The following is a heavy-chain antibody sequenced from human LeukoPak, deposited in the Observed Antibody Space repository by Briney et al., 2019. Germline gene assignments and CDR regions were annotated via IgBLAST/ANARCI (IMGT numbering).Heavy chain of an antibody. D-gene: IGHD3-10*01. Sequence: LVKVSCKASGGTFSSYAISWVRQAPGQGHEWMGRIILILGIANYAQKFQGRVTITADKSTSTAYMELSSLRSEDTAVYYCARLTLSTMVWGVIDFDYWGQGTLVTVSS. CDR3: ARLTLSTMVWGVIDFDY. CDR1: GGTFSSYA. J-gene: IGHJ4*02. CDR2: IILILGIA. V-gene: IGHV1-69*04.